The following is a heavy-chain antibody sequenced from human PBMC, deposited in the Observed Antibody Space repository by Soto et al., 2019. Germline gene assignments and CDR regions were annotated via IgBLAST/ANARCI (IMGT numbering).Heavy chain of an antibody. CDR1: GGSFSGYY. D-gene: IGHD2-2*02. CDR2: INHSGST. J-gene: IGHJ6*02. CDR3: ARDRNLAFIVPAAIGEYYYNGMDV. V-gene: IGHV4-34*01. Sequence: PSETLSLTCAVYGGSFSGYYWSWIRQPPGKGLEWIGEINHSGSTNYNPSLKSRVTISVDTSKNQFSLKLSSVTAADTAVYYCARDRNLAFIVPAAIGEYYYNGMDVWGQGTTVTVFS.